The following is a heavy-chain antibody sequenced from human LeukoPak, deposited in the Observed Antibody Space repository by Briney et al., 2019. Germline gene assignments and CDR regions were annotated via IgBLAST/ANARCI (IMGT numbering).Heavy chain of an antibody. CDR2: IYSSGST. J-gene: IGHJ4*02. CDR1: GGSISSSY. V-gene: IGHV4-4*07. D-gene: IGHD6-13*01. Sequence: SETLSLTCTVSGGSISSSYWSWIRQPAGKGLEWIGRIYSSGSTNYNASLKSRVTMSVDTYKSQFSLRLSSVTAADTAVYYCARHSSSWDFDYWGQGTLVTVSS. CDR3: ARHSSSWDFDY.